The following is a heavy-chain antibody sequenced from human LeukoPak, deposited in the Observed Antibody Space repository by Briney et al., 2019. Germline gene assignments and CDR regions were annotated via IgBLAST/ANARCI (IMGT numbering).Heavy chain of an antibody. CDR2: INHSGST. CDR1: GGSFGGYY. J-gene: IGHJ3*02. D-gene: IGHD3-10*01. Sequence: SETLSLTCAVYGGSFGGYYWSWIRQPPGKGLEWFGEINHSGSTNYNPSLKSRVTISVDTSKNQFSLKLSSVTAADTAVYYCARGRRLYGSQDAFDIWGQGTMVTVSS. CDR3: ARGRRLYGSQDAFDI. V-gene: IGHV4-34*01.